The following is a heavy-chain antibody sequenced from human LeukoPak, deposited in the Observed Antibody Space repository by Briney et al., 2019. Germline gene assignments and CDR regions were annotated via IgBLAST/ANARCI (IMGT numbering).Heavy chain of an antibody. CDR1: GFTFNRFS. Sequence: GGSLRLSCATSGFTFNRFSMRWVRQAPGKGLEWVSSIYFTGNHISYADSVKGRFTISRDNANNSVYLQMNGLRAEDTAVYYCAREFSTVGNFDYWGQGTLVTVSS. J-gene: IGHJ4*02. V-gene: IGHV3-21*01. CDR3: AREFSTVGNFDY. CDR2: IYFTGNHI. D-gene: IGHD3-3*02.